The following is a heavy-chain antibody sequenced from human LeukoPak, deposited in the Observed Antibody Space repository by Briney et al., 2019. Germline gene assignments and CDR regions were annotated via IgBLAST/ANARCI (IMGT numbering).Heavy chain of an antibody. CDR2: ISYDERQK. D-gene: IGHD2-15*01. CDR3: VSVVVALGDS. J-gene: IGHJ4*02. V-gene: IGHV3-30*04. CDR1: GFTLSNYA. Sequence: GKSLRLSCAASGFTLSNYAMHWVRQAPGKGLEWVAVISYDERQKYYADSVKGRFTISRDHSKNTLYLQMNSLRVEDTALYYCVSVVVALGDSWGQGTLVTVSS.